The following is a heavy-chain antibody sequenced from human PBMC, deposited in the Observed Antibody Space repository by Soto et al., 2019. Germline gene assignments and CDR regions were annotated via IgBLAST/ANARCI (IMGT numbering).Heavy chain of an antibody. Sequence: GSQRLSCAASGFTVSVYYMSWIRQAEGKGLEWVSYISSSGSTIYYADSVKGRFTISRDNSKNTVYLQMNSLTAEDTAVYYCARAYKSGWYYFDYWGQGTLVTAPQ. CDR2: ISSSGSTI. J-gene: IGHJ4*02. CDR3: ARAYKSGWYYFDY. V-gene: IGHV3-11*04. D-gene: IGHD6-19*01. CDR1: GFTVSVYY.